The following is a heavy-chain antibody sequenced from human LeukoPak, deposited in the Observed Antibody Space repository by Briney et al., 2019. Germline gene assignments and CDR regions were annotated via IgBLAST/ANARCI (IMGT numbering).Heavy chain of an antibody. J-gene: IGHJ6*02. CDR3: ARESSNITSYDSWSGYRSQTYYYGMDV. D-gene: IGHD3-3*01. V-gene: IGHV3-33*01. CDR1: GFTFSSYG. CDR2: IWYDGSNK. Sequence: GGSLRLSCAASGFTFSSYGMHWVRQAPGKGLEWVAVIWYDGSNKYYADSVKGRFTISRDNSKNTLYLQMNSLRAEDTAVYYCARESSNITSYDSWSGYRSQTYYYGMDVWGQGTTVTVSS.